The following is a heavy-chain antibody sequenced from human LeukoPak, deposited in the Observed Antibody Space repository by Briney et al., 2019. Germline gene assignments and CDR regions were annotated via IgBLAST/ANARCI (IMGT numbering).Heavy chain of an antibody. Sequence: PSETLSLTCAVYGGSFSGYYWSWIRQPPGKGLEWIGEINHSGSTNYNPSLKSRVTISVDTSKNQFSLKLSSVTAADTAVYYCARRRITIFGVVMSLDYWGQGTLVTVSS. V-gene: IGHV4-34*01. CDR1: GGSFSGYY. J-gene: IGHJ4*02. CDR2: INHSGST. CDR3: ARRRITIFGVVMSLDY. D-gene: IGHD3-3*01.